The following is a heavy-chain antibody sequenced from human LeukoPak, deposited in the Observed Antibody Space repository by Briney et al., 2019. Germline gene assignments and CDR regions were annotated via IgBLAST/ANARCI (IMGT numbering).Heavy chain of an antibody. CDR1: GGSISSSSYY. CDR2: ISYRGST. D-gene: IGHD1-26*01. V-gene: IGHV4-39*01. J-gene: IGHJ4*02. Sequence: SETLSLTCTVSGGSISSSSYYWGWIRQPPGKGLEWIGGISYRGSTYYNPSLKSRVTISVDTSKNQFSLKLSSVTAADTAVYYCARHSGSYWDFDYWGQGTLVTVSS. CDR3: ARHSGSYWDFDY.